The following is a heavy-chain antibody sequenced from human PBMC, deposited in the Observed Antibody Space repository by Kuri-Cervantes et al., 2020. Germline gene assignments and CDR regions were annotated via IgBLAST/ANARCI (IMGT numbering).Heavy chain of an antibody. V-gene: IGHV3-30*03. CDR1: GFTFRSYG. D-gene: IGHD3-10*01. CDR2: ISYDGSNK. CDR3: ARSDMVRGVISRGLSF. J-gene: IGHJ4*02. Sequence: GGSLRLSCAASGFTFRSYGIHWVRQAPGKGLEWVAVISYDGSNKYYADSVKGRFTISRDNSKNALYLQMNSLRAEDTAVYYCARSDMVRGVISRGLSFWGQGTLVTVSS.